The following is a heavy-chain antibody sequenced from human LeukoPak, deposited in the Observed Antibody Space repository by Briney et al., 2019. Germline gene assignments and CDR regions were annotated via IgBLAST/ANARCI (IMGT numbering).Heavy chain of an antibody. V-gene: IGHV4-61*02. D-gene: IGHD3-10*01. CDR3: ARRVVRGVIGAFDI. CDR1: GGSISSGSYY. Sequence: SETLSLTCTVSGGSISSGSYYWSWIRQPAGKGLEWIGRIYTSGSTNYNPSLKSRVTISVDTSKNQFSLKLSSVTAADTAVYYCARRVVRGVIGAFDIWGQGTMVTVSS. J-gene: IGHJ3*02. CDR2: IYTSGST.